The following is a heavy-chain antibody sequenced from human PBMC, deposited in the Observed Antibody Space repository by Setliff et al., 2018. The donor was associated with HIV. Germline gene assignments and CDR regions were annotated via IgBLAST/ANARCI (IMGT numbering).Heavy chain of an antibody. CDR2: IQTNSGGT. Sequence: ASVKVSCKASGYNFTNYGIGWVRHAPGQGLEWMGWIQTNSGGTKSAQKFQGRVTMTRDTSISTAYMELNSLTSDDTAVYYCARGRHSGTYEAFDIWGPGTMGTVSS. J-gene: IGHJ3*02. CDR1: GYNFTNYG. V-gene: IGHV1-2*02. CDR3: ARGRHSGTYEAFDI. D-gene: IGHD1-26*01.